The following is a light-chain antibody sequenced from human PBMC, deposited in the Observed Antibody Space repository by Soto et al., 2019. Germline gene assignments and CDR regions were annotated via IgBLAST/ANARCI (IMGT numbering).Light chain of an antibody. Sequence: QSVLTQPASVSGSPGQSITISCSGTSNDVGGYDLVSWYQQHPGKAPRLIIYEATKRPSGVSDRFSASKSGNTASLTISALQAEDEAYYSCCSFAGGATFVFGAGTKVTVL. CDR1: SNDVGGYDL. CDR2: EAT. V-gene: IGLV2-23*02. J-gene: IGLJ2*01. CDR3: CSFAGGATFV.